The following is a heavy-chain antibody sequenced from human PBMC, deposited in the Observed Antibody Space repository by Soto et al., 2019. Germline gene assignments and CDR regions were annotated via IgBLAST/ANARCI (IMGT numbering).Heavy chain of an antibody. CDR1: GGSISKFY. V-gene: IGHV4-59*08. D-gene: IGHD3-9*01. Sequence: SETLSLTCTVSGGSISKFYWSWSRQPPGKGLEWIGYVYYTGSTSYNPSLKRRVTFSADSSRGQFSLRLNSVTAADTAVYYCARTVLGPDLLADSFVNYYYYMDVWGQGTKVTSP. CDR2: VYYTGST. J-gene: IGHJ6*03. CDR3: ARTVLGPDLLADSFVNYYYYMDV.